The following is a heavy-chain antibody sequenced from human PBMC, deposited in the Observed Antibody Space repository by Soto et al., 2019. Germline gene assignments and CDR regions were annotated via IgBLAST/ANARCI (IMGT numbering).Heavy chain of an antibody. CDR2: IYYSGST. D-gene: IGHD2-15*01. CDR3: ARTALCSGGSCSAGLLIY. CDR1: GGSISSSSYY. Sequence: SEPLSLTCTVSGGSISSSSYYWGWIRQPPGKGLEWIGSIYYSGSTYYNPSLKSRVTISVDTSKNQFSLKLSAVTAADTAVYSCARTALCSGGSCSAGLLIYCAQRTLVTGSS. V-gene: IGHV4-39*01. J-gene: IGHJ4*02.